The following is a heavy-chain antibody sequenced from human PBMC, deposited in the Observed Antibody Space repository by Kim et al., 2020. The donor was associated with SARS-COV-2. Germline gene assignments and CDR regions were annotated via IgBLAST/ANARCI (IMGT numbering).Heavy chain of an antibody. CDR2: ISGTGTIT. D-gene: IGHD2-15*01. V-gene: IGHV3-48*04. J-gene: IGHJ3*02. CDR3: VRENYWAFLI. Sequence: GGSLRLSCATSGFTLSLYSMNWVRQSPGKGLEWVSHISGTGTITKHADSVRGRFTISRDNAKNSLFLQMNGLRAEDTAVYYCVRENYWAFLIWGQGTMVTVSS. CDR1: GFTLSLYS.